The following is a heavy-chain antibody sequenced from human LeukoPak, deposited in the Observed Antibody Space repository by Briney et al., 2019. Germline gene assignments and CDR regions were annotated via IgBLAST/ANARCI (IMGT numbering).Heavy chain of an antibody. D-gene: IGHD2-2*01. CDR2: INHSVST. Sequence: SETLSLTCAVYGGSFSGYYWSCIRQPPGKGLEWIGEINHSVSTNYNPSLKSRVTIPVDTSKNQFSLKLSSVTAADTAVYYCAGAHYCSSTSCLRFDPWGQGTLVTVSS. CDR1: GGSFSGYY. V-gene: IGHV4-34*01. CDR3: AGAHYCSSTSCLRFDP. J-gene: IGHJ5*02.